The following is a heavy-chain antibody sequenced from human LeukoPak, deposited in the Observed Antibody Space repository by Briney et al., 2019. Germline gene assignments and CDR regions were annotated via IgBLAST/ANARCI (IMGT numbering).Heavy chain of an antibody. D-gene: IGHD6-13*01. Sequence: SVKVSCKASGGTFSSYAISWVRQAPGQGLEWMGRIIPILGIPSYAQKFQGRVTITADKSTSSVYMELSSLRSEDTAVYYCARAHSSSWYEYYYYGMDVWGQGTTVTVSS. CDR2: IIPILGIP. CDR1: GGTFSSYA. CDR3: ARAHSSSWYEYYYYGMDV. J-gene: IGHJ6*02. V-gene: IGHV1-69*04.